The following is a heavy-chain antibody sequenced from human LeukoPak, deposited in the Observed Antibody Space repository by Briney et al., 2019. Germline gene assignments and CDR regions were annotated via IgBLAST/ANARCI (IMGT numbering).Heavy chain of an antibody. Sequence: SQTLSLTCTVSGGSISSGGYYWSWLRQHPGKGREWIGYIYYSGSTYYNPSLKRRVTISVDTSKNQFSLKLSSVTAADTAVYYCATARGYSYGPKYYFDYWGQGTLVTVSS. V-gene: IGHV4-31*03. J-gene: IGHJ4*02. D-gene: IGHD5-18*01. CDR1: GGSISSGGYY. CDR2: IYYSGST. CDR3: ATARGYSYGPKYYFDY.